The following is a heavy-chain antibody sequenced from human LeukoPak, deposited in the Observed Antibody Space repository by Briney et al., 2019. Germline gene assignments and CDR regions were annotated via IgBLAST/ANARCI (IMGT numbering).Heavy chain of an antibody. V-gene: IGHV1-18*01. CDR2: ISAYNGNT. Sequence: ASVKVSCKASGGTFSSYAISWVRQAPGQGLEWMGWISAYNGNTNYAQKLQGRVTMTTDTSTSTAYMELRSLRSDDTAVYYCVREALIVVVPAAILYYYGMDVWGQGTTVTVSS. CDR1: GGTFSSYA. CDR3: VREALIVVVPAAILYYYGMDV. J-gene: IGHJ6*02. D-gene: IGHD2-2*01.